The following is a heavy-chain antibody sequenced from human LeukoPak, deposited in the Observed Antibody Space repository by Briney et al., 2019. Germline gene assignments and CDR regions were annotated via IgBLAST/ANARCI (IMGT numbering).Heavy chain of an antibody. CDR1: GFAFNSYT. V-gene: IGHV3-21*01. Sequence: GGSLRLSCAASGFAFNSYTIKWVRQAPGKGLEWVSAITSRGTHIYNADSVKGRFTISRDNDENSAYLQMSSLRAEDTAVYYCARVAQGATTENYYYYYMDVWGKGTTVTVSS. D-gene: IGHD4-11*01. CDR2: ITSRGTHI. J-gene: IGHJ6*03. CDR3: ARVAQGATTENYYYYYMDV.